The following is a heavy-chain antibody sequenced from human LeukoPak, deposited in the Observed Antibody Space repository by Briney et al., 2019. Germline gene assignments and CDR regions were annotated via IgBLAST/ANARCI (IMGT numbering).Heavy chain of an antibody. J-gene: IGHJ3*02. CDR1: GFTFSSFW. Sequence: GGSLRLSCAASGFTFSSFWMSWVRQAPGKGLEWVANIKQDGSEKYYVDSVKGRSTISRDNSKNTLYLQMNSLRAEDTAVYYCAKPWAAGTHDGRYAFDIWGQGTMVTVSS. D-gene: IGHD6-13*01. CDR2: IKQDGSEK. V-gene: IGHV3-7*03. CDR3: AKPWAAGTHDGRYAFDI.